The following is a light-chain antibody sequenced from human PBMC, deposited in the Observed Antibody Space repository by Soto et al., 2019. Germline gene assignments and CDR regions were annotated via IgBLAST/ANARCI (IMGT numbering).Light chain of an antibody. CDR3: QQYGISPWT. V-gene: IGKV3-20*01. J-gene: IGKJ1*01. Sequence: EIVLTQSPGTLSLSPGERATLSCRASESVMNNYLAWYQHKAGQAPRLLIYGASSRATGIPDKFSGSASGTDFTLTIRRLEPEDFAVYYCQQYGISPWTFGQGTKVEIK. CDR1: ESVMNNY. CDR2: GAS.